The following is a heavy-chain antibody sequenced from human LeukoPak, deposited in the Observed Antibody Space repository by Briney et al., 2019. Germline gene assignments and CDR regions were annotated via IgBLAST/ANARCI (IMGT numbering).Heavy chain of an antibody. CDR1: GYTLTELS. CDR2: FDPEDGET. CDR3: ATTDGSGSYSPSMDV. V-gene: IGHV1-24*01. Sequence: ASVKVSCKVSGYTLTELSMHWLRQAPGKGLEWMGGFDPEDGETIYAQKFQGRVTMTEDTSTDTAYMELSSLRSEDTAVYYCATTDGSGSYSPSMDVWGQGTTVTVSS. J-gene: IGHJ6*02. D-gene: IGHD3-10*01.